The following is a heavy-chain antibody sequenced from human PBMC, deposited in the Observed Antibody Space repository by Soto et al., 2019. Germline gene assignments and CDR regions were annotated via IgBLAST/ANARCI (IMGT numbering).Heavy chain of an antibody. CDR1: GFTFSSYA. D-gene: IGHD3-10*01. J-gene: IGHJ6*02. CDR3: AGDQYRAEDGVLAGIDV. Sequence: QVQLVESGGGVVQPGRSLRLSCAASGFTFSSYAMRWVRQAPGKGLEWVAVISYDGSSKYYADSVKGRFTISRDNSRDTIYHQMNSLRAEDTAVYYSAGDQYRAEDGVLAGIDVWGQGTTVTVAS. V-gene: IGHV3-30-3*01. CDR2: ISYDGSSK.